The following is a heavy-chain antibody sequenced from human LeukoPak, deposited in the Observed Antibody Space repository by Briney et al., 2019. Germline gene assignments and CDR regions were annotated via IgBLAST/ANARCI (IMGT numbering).Heavy chain of an antibody. J-gene: IGHJ3*02. CDR2: IYASGST. V-gene: IGHV4-61*02. Sequence: PSETLSLTCAVSGGSISSGSYYWSWIRQPAGKGLEWIGRIYASGSTNYNPSLKSRVTISVDTSKNQFSLKLSSVTAADTAVFYCARGNWELSAFDIWGQGTMVTVSS. CDR1: GGSISSGSYY. CDR3: ARGNWELSAFDI. D-gene: IGHD1-26*01.